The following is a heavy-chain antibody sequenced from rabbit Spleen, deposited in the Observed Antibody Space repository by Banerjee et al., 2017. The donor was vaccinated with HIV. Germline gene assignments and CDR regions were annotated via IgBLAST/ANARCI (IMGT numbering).Heavy chain of an antibody. CDR1: GVSFTSNYY. J-gene: IGHJ4*01. CDR3: ARDKELAIWGYEFDL. CDR2: IYAGDGST. Sequence: QSLEESGGDLVKPGASLTLTCTASGVSFTSNYYMCWVRQAPGKGLEWIGCIYAGDGSTDYTNWVNGRFTISKTSSTVDLKMTSLTAADTATYFCARDKELAIWGYEFDLWGPGTLVTVS. D-gene: IGHD3-1*01. V-gene: IGHV1S40*01.